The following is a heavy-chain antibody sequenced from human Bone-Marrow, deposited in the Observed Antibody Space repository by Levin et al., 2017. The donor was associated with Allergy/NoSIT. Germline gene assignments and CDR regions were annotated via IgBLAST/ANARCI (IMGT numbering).Heavy chain of an antibody. V-gene: IGHV3-48*02. J-gene: IGHJ4*02. CDR1: GFTFRHYT. D-gene: IGHD3-22*01. CDR3: ARDPARGYYDSSGYSGDH. Sequence: GESLKISCAASGFTFRHYTMNWVRHAPGKGLEWVSCITSSGDSTYYADSVKGRFTISRDNAKNSLYLQLNRLRDEDTAMYYCARDPARGYYDSSGYSGDHWGQGTLVTVSS. CDR2: ITSSGDST.